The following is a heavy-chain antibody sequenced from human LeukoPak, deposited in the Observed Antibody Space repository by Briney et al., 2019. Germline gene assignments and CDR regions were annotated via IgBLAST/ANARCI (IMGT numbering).Heavy chain of an antibody. Sequence: ASVKVSCKASGYTFTSYRVHWVRQAPGQGLEWMGLINPSGGSTTYAQNFQGRVSMTRDTSTSTVYMELSSLRSEDTAVYYCARHVGYGNNWFDPWGQGTLVTVSS. J-gene: IGHJ5*02. CDR2: INPSGGST. V-gene: IGHV1-46*01. D-gene: IGHD5-18*01. CDR3: ARHVGYGNNWFDP. CDR1: GYTFTSYR.